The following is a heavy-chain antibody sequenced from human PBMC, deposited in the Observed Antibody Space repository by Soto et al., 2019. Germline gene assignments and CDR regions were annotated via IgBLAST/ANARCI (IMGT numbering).Heavy chain of an antibody. J-gene: IGHJ6*02. V-gene: IGHV3-7*01. CDR3: ARPMLNYYDSSGPYGRDV. CDR1: GFTFSSYW. CDR2: IKQDGSEK. D-gene: IGHD3-22*01. Sequence: PGGSLRLSCAASGFTFSSYWMSWVRQAPGKGLEWVANIKQDGSEKYYVDSVKGRFTISRDNAKNSLYLQMNSLRAEDTAVYYCARPMLNYYDSSGPYGRDVWGQGTTVTVS.